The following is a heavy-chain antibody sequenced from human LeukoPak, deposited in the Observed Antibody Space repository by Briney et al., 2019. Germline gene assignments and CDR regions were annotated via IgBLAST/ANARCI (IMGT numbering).Heavy chain of an antibody. Sequence: GASVKVSCKVPGYTLTELSMHWVRQAPGKGLEWMGGFDPEDGETIYAQKFQGRVTMTEDTSTDTAYMELSSLRSEDTAVYYCARGASGSLLRVIYYYYMDVWGKGTTVTISS. D-gene: IGHD3-10*01. CDR1: GYTLTELS. CDR3: ARGASGSLLRVIYYYYMDV. V-gene: IGHV1-24*01. J-gene: IGHJ6*03. CDR2: FDPEDGET.